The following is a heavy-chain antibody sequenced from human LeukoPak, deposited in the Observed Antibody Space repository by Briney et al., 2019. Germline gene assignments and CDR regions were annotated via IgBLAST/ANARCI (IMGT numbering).Heavy chain of an antibody. CDR3: ARAVKGGWRPLFPAFGY. D-gene: IGHD6-19*01. CDR1: GGSISSSSYY. J-gene: IGHJ4*02. CDR2: IYYSGST. V-gene: IGHV4-39*07. Sequence: SETLSLTCTVSGGSISSSSYYWGWIRQPPGKGLEWIGSIYYSGSTYYNPSLKSRVTISVDTSKNQFSLKLSSVTAADTAVYYCARAVKGGWRPLFPAFGYWGQGTLVTVSS.